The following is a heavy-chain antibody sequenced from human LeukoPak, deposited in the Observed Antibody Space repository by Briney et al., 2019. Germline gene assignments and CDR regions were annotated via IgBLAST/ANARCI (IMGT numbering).Heavy chain of an antibody. CDR1: GFTFSSYA. V-gene: IGHV3-30-3*01. D-gene: IGHD3-10*01. CDR2: ISYDGSNK. J-gene: IGHJ6*02. CDR3: ARESGSGSRFYYYYYGMDV. Sequence: GGSLRLSCAASGFTFSSYAMHWVRQAPGKGLEWVAVISYDGSNKYYADSVKGRFTISRDNSKNTLYLQMNSLRAEDTAVHYCARESGSGSRFYYYYYGMDVWGQGTTVAVSS.